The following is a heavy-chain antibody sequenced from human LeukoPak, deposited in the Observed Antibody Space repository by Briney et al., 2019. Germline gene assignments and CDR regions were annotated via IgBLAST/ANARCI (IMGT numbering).Heavy chain of an antibody. Sequence: GGSQRLSCAASGFTFSSYTMHWVRQAPGKGLEWVAVISYDGSNKYYADSVKGRFTISRDNSKNTLYLQMNSLRAEDTAVYYCARGLHYYYYGMDVWGQGTTVTVSS. J-gene: IGHJ6*02. CDR1: GFTFSSYT. CDR3: ARGLHYYYYGMDV. D-gene: IGHD3-10*01. V-gene: IGHV3-30-3*01. CDR2: ISYDGSNK.